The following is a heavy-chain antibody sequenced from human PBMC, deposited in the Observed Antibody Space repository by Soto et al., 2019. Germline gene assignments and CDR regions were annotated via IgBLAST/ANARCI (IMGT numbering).Heavy chain of an antibody. D-gene: IGHD6-13*01. CDR1: GFTFNTYA. J-gene: IGHJ6*02. CDR3: ARAGSSSWDMDV. V-gene: IGHV3-30-3*01. Sequence: GGSLRLSCAASGFTFNTYAMHWVRQAPGKGLEWVAVLSYDGNIKYYAASVKGRFTISRDNSKNTVYLQMNSLRTEDTALYYCARAGSSSWDMDVWGQGTTVTVSS. CDR2: LSYDGNIK.